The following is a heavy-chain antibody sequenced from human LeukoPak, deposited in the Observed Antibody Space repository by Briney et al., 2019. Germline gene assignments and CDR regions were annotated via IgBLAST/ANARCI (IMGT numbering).Heavy chain of an antibody. V-gene: IGHV4-34*01. J-gene: IGHJ6*03. CDR2: MNPSGST. CDR3: ARGRQDVTMIVVVMSTVSYYLDV. Sequence: SETLSLTCAVYGGSFSGYYWTWIRHTPEKGLEWIGEMNPSGSTNYNPSLKSRVTISVDTSKNQFSLKLSSVTAADTAVYYCARGRQDVTMIVVVMSTVSYYLDVWGKGTTVTVS. CDR1: GGSFSGYY. D-gene: IGHD3-22*01.